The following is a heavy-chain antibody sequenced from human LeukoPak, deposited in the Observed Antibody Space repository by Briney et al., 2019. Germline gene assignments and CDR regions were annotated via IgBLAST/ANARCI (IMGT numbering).Heavy chain of an antibody. CDR3: ARRGRVVTRGHFDY. J-gene: IGHJ4*02. D-gene: IGHD4-23*01. V-gene: IGHV3-7*01. CDR1: GFTFSSYW. CDR2: IKEEGSEK. Sequence: GGSLRLSCAVSGFTFSSYWMSWVRQAPGKGLEWVASIKEEGSEKHYVDSVKGRFTISRDNAKNSLYLQMNSLRAEDTAVYYCARRGRVVTRGHFDYWGQGTLVTVSS.